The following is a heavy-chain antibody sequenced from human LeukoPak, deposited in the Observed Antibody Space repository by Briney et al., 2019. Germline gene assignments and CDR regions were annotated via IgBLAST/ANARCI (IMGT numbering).Heavy chain of an antibody. J-gene: IGHJ4*02. V-gene: IGHV4-59*01. CDR1: GGSISSYY. D-gene: IGHD6-19*01. CDR2: ISYSGRT. Sequence: PSETLSLTCTVSGGSISSYYWSWIRQPPGKGLELIGYISYSGRTNYNPSLKSRVTISVDTSKNQFSLKLNSVTAADTAMYYCARVEGWGHSSGWDRHFDYWGQGTLVTVSS. CDR3: ARVEGWGHSSGWDRHFDY.